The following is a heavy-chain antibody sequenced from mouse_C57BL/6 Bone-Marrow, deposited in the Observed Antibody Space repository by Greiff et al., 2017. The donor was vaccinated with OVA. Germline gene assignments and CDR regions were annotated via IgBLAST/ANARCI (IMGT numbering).Heavy chain of an antibody. J-gene: IGHJ3*01. Sequence: VQLQQSGPELVKPGASVKISCKASGYAFISSWMNWLKQRPGKGLEWIGRIYPGDGDTNYNGKFKGKATLTADKSSSTAYMQLSSLTAEDSAVYFCARSAPFAYWGQGTLVTVSA. CDR1: GYAFISSW. CDR2: IYPGDGDT. V-gene: IGHV1-82*01. CDR3: ARSAPFAY.